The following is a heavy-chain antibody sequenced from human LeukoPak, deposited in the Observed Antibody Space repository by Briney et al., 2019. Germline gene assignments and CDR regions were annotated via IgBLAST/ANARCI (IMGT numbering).Heavy chain of an antibody. CDR1: GYTFTTYA. Sequence: ASVKVSCKASGYTFTTYAMHWVRQAPGQRLEWMGWINAANGNTKYSQKFQGRVTITRDTSASTAYMELSTLRSEDTAVYYCARLRVPGGYDPNYYSMDVWGQGTTVTVSS. CDR2: INAANGNT. V-gene: IGHV1-3*01. J-gene: IGHJ6*02. D-gene: IGHD5-12*01. CDR3: ARLRVPGGYDPNYYSMDV.